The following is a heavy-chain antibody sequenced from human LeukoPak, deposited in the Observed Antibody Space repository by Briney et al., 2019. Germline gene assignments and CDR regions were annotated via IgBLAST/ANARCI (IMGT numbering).Heavy chain of an antibody. CDR3: ARTYCSSTSCYLAYFDY. CDR2: IYYSGST. CDR1: GGSISSSSYY. J-gene: IGHJ4*02. D-gene: IGHD2-2*01. Sequence: SETLSLTCTVSGGSISSSSYYWGWIRQPPGKGLEWIGSIYYSGSTYYNPSLKSRVTISVDTSKNQFSLKLSSVTAADTAVYYCARTYCSSTSCYLAYFDYWGQGTLVTVSS. V-gene: IGHV4-39*01.